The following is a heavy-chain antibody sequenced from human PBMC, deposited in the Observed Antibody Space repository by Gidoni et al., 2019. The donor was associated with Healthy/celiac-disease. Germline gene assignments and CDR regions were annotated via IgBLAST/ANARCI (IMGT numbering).Heavy chain of an antibody. CDR3: AKDPAFDYDFWSGGGPFDY. CDR2: ISGSGGST. V-gene: IGHV3-23*01. J-gene: IGHJ4*02. Sequence: EVQLLESGGGLVQPGGSLRLSCAASGFPFSSSAMSWVRQAPGKGLEWVSAISGSGGSTYYADSVKGRFTISRDNSKNTLYLQMNSLRAEDTAVYYCAKDPAFDYDFWSGGGPFDYWGQGTLVTVSS. CDR1: GFPFSSSA. D-gene: IGHD3-3*01.